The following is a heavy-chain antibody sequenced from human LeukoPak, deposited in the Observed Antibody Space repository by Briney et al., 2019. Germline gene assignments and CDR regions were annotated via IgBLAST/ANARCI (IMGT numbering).Heavy chain of an antibody. Sequence: ASVKVSCKASGYTFTSYYMHWVRQAPGQGLEWMGIINPSGGSTSYAQKFQGRVTMTRDTSTSTVYMELSSLRSEDTAVYYCARGFSMVRGVILGYGYWGQGTLVTVSS. V-gene: IGHV1-46*01. D-gene: IGHD3-10*01. CDR2: INPSGGST. J-gene: IGHJ4*02. CDR1: GYTFTSYY. CDR3: ARGFSMVRGVILGYGY.